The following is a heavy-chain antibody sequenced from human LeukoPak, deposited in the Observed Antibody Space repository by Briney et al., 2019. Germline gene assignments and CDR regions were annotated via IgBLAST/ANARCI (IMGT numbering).Heavy chain of an antibody. CDR1: GFTFSSYA. CDR2: ISNSGGST. J-gene: IGHJ4*02. D-gene: IGHD2-2*01. Sequence: SGGFLRLSCAASGFTFSSYAMNWVRQAPGKGLEWVSAISNSGGSTYYADSVKGRFTISRDNSKNTLNLQMNSLRAEDTAVYYCAKDSCSSTSCYRGVDYWGQGTLVTVSS. CDR3: AKDSCSSTSCYRGVDY. V-gene: IGHV3-23*01.